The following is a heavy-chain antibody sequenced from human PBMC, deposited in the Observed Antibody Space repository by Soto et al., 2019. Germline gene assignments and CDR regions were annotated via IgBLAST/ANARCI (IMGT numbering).Heavy chain of an antibody. Sequence: QVQLVQSGAEVKKPGASVKVSVKASGYTFTSYDINWVRQATGHGLEGMGWMNPNSGNTGYAQKFQGRVTMTRNTTTSTAYMELRSLRSEDTALYHCAREGVRGMDVWGPGPTVTVSS. CDR2: MNPNSGNT. V-gene: IGHV1-8*01. CDR3: AREGVRGMDV. CDR1: GYTFTSYD. J-gene: IGHJ6*02. D-gene: IGHD1-1*01.